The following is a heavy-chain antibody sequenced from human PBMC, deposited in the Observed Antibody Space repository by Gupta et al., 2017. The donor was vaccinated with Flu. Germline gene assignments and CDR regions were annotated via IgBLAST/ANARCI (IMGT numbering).Heavy chain of an antibody. CDR2: IYYSGST. V-gene: IGHV4-59*08. J-gene: IGHJ4*02. D-gene: IGHD5-24*01. Sequence: QVQLQESGPGLVKPSETLSLTCTVSGGSISYYYWSWIRQPPGKGLEWIGYIYYSGSTNYNPSLKSRVTMSVDTSKNQFSLRLSSVTAADTAVYYCARQETWLQNFDFWGQGTLVTVSS. CDR3: ARQETWLQNFDF. CDR1: GGSISYYY.